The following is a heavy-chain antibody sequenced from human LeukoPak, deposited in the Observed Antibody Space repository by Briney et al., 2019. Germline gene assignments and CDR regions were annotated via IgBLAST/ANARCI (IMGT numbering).Heavy chain of an antibody. J-gene: IGHJ6*02. CDR1: GFTVSSNY. D-gene: IGHD6-25*01. Sequence: GGSLRLSCAASGFTVSSNYMSWVRQAPGKGLEWVSVIHSGATTYYADSVKGRFTTSRDNSKNALYLQMNSLRADDTAVYYCARVAAVYYSYGMDVWGQGTTVTVSS. V-gene: IGHV3-66*01. CDR3: ARVAAVYYSYGMDV. CDR2: IHSGATT.